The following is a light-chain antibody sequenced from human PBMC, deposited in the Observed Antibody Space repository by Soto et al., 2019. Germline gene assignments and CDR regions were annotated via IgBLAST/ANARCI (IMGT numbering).Light chain of an antibody. CDR2: EVS. CDR3: IAYTFDYARHV. J-gene: IGLJ1*01. V-gene: IGLV2-14*01. CDR1: NSDVGLYDF. Sequence: QSALTQPASVSGTPGQSITISCTGSNSDVGLYDFVSWYQHHPGRAPKLIVSEVSHRPSGISNRFSGSKSGNTASLTISGVQSEDEDDYSCIAYTFDYARHVFGSVTKHTLL.